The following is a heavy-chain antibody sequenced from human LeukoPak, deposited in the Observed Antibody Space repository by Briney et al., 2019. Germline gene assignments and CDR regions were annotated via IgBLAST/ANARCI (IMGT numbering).Heavy chain of an antibody. V-gene: IGHV4-59*01. Sequence: SETLSLTCAVYGGSFSGYYWSWIRQPPGKGLEWIGYIYYSGSTNYNPSLKSRVTISVDTSKNQFSLKLSSVTAADTAVYYCASVGGYDSDYWGQGTLVTVSS. CDR1: GGSFSGYY. CDR3: ASVGGYDSDY. J-gene: IGHJ4*02. CDR2: IYYSGST. D-gene: IGHD5-12*01.